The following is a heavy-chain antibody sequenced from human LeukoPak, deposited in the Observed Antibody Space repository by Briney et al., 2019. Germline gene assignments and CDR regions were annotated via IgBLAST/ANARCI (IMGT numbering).Heavy chain of an antibody. D-gene: IGHD3-16*01. J-gene: IGHJ4*02. CDR2: IKPGGGER. Sequence: PGGSLRLSRVASGITLSTYGMNWVRQAPGKGLEWVANIKPGGGERYYVDSVKGRFTISRDNAKNSVDLQMNSLRVEDTAVYYCMRGGGDYWSQGTLVTVSS. V-gene: IGHV3-7*01. CDR1: GITLSTYG. CDR3: MRGGGDY.